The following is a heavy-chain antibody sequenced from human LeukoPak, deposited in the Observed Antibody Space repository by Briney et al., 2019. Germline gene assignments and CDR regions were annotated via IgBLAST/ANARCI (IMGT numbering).Heavy chain of an antibody. J-gene: IGHJ4*02. CDR2: IYYTGST. Sequence: SETLSLTCTVSGGSISSGGYYWTWIRQHPGKGLEWIGYIYYTGSTCFNPSRESRVIISVDTSKYQFSLKLSSVTAADTAVYYCARSDQRWLYSDYWGQGTLVTVSS. D-gene: IGHD5-24*01. CDR3: ARSDQRWLYSDY. V-gene: IGHV4-31*03. CDR1: GGSISSGGYY.